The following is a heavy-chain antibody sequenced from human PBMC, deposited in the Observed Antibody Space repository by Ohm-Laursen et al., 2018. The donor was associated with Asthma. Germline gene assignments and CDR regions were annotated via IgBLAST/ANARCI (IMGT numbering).Heavy chain of an antibody. D-gene: IGHD4-17*01. CDR3: ARDRNGDYDVDY. CDR1: GFTFSSYG. V-gene: IGHV3-30*03. Sequence: RSLRLSCAASGFTFSSYGMHWVRQAPGKGLEWVAVISYDGSNKYYADSVKGRFTISRENSKNTLYLQMNSLRAEDTAVYYCARDRNGDYDVDYWGQGTLVTVSS. CDR2: ISYDGSNK. J-gene: IGHJ4*02.